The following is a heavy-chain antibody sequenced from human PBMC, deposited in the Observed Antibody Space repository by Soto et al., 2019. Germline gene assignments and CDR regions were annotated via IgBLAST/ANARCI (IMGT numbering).Heavy chain of an antibody. CDR3: AKGDYDILTGTYYYYMDV. J-gene: IGHJ6*03. CDR1: GFTFSSYA. D-gene: IGHD3-9*01. CDR2: ISGSGGST. V-gene: IGHV3-23*01. Sequence: GGSLRLSCAASGFTFSSYAMSWVRQAPGKGLEWVSAISGSGGSTYYADSVKGRFTISRDNSKNTLYLQMNSLRAEDTAVYYCAKGDYDILTGTYYYYMDVWGKGTTVTVSS.